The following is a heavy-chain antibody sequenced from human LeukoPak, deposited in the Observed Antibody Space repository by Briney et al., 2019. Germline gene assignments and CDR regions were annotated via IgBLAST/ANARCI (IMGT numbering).Heavy chain of an antibody. CDR2: IKQDGSEK. Sequence: GGSLRLSCAASGFTFSSYWMSWVRQAPGKGLEWVANIKQDGSEKYYVDSVKGRFTISRDNAKNSLYLQMNSLRAEDTAVCYCARDHRGSYYYYMDVWGKGTTVTVSS. J-gene: IGHJ6*03. CDR1: GFTFSSYW. CDR3: ARDHRGSYYYYMDV. V-gene: IGHV3-7*01.